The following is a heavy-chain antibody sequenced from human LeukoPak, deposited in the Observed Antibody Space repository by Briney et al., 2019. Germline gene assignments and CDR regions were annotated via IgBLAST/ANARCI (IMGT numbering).Heavy chain of an antibody. J-gene: IGHJ4*02. CDR2: IYYSGST. Sequence: PSETLSLTCTVSGGSISSSSYYWGWIRQPPGKGLEWIGSIYYSGSTYYNPSLKSRVTISVDTSKNQFSLKLSSVTAADTAVYYCATLSVCTYYYDSSGCSPFDYWGQGTLVTVSS. CDR3: ATLSVCTYYYDSSGCSPFDY. D-gene: IGHD3-22*01. CDR1: GGSISSSSYY. V-gene: IGHV4-39*01.